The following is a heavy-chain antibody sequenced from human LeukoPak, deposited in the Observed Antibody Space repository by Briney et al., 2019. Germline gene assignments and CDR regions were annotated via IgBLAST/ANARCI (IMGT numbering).Heavy chain of an antibody. CDR1: GGTFSSYA. CDR2: IIPIFGTA. Sequence: GASVKVSCKASGGTFSSYAISWVRQAPGQGFEWMGGIIPIFGTANYAQKFQGRVTITADESTSTAYMELSSLRSEDTAVYYCARERDNYYDSSGYPDYYFDYWGQGTLVTVSS. V-gene: IGHV1-69*13. D-gene: IGHD3-22*01. CDR3: ARERDNYYDSSGYPDYYFDY. J-gene: IGHJ4*02.